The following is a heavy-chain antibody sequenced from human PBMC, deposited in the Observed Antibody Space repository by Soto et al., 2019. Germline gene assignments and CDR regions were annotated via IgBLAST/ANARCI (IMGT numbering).Heavy chain of an antibody. CDR1: GGTFSSYT. CDR2: IIPILGIA. CDR3: ARDPTTVTTRCCSWFDP. Sequence: GASVKVSCKASGGTFSSYTISWVRQAPGQGLEWMGRIIPILGIANYAQKFQGRVTITADKSTSTAHMELSSLRSEDTAVYYCARDPTTVTTRCCSWFDPWGQGTLVTVSS. D-gene: IGHD4-4*01. V-gene: IGHV1-69*04. J-gene: IGHJ5*02.